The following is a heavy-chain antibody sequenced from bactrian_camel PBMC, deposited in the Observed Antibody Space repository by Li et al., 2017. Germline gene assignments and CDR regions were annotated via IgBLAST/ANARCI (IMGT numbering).Heavy chain of an antibody. CDR2: VASNGGST. J-gene: IGHJ6*01. CDR3: AAPQIWSRATVLRAFGY. Sequence: QLVESGGGLVQPGGSLRLSCVGSGFTFSSSWMYWVRQTPAKGLEWVSGVASNGGSTEYADSIVGRFTISRDNAKNMVYLHMTSLKPEDTAVYYCAAPQIWSRATVLRAFGYWGKGTQVTVS. D-gene: IGHD4*01. V-gene: IGHV3S25*01. CDR1: GFTFSSSW.